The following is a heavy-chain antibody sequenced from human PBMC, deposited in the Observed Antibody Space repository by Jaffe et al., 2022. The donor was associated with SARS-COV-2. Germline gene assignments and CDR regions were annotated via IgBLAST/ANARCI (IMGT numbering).Heavy chain of an antibody. Sequence: QVQLVQSGAEVKKPGASVKVSCKASGYTFTSYYMHWVRQAPGQGLEWMGIINPSGGSTSYAQKFQGRVTMTRDTSTSTVYMELSSLRSEDTAVYYCARDAFVDTAIFSFDYWGQGTLVTVSS. D-gene: IGHD5-18*01. V-gene: IGHV1-46*01. CDR3: ARDAFVDTAIFSFDY. CDR2: INPSGGST. CDR1: GYTFTSYY. J-gene: IGHJ4*02.